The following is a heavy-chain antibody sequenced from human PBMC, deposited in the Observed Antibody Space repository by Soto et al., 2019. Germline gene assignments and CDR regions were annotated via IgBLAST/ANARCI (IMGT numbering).Heavy chain of an antibody. J-gene: IGHJ5*02. Sequence: PSETLSLTCAVYGGPFSGYYWSWIRQPPGKGLEWIGEINHSGSTNYNPSLKSRVTISVDTSKNQFSLKLSSVTGADTAVYYCARKPQGAAAHTGNWFDHWGQGTLVTVSS. CDR2: INHSGST. CDR3: ARKPQGAAAHTGNWFDH. V-gene: IGHV4-34*01. CDR1: GGPFSGYY. D-gene: IGHD6-13*01.